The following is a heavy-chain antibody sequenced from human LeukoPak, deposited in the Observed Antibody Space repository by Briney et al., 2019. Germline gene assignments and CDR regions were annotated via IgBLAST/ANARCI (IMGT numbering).Heavy chain of an antibody. Sequence: SETLSLTCAVSGGSISSSTNWWSWVRQPPGKGLEWIGEIYHSGGTNYNPSLKSRITISVDKSQNQFSLKVSSLTAADTAVYYCATNGYYCMDVWGKGTTVTVSS. D-gene: IGHD2-8*01. CDR2: IYHSGGT. V-gene: IGHV4-4*02. CDR1: GGSISSSTNW. J-gene: IGHJ6*03. CDR3: ATNGYYCMDV.